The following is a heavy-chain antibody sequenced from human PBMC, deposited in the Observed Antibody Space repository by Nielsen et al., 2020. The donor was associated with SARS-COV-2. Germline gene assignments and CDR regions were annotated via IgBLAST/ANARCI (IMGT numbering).Heavy chain of an antibody. J-gene: IGHJ3*01. CDR2: IKPDGCEK. CDR1: GFTFSSLW. V-gene: IGHV3-7*01. CDR3: ARDWSRAFDV. Sequence: GESLKISCAASGFTFSSLWMSWVRQVPGKGLEWVADIKPDGCEKFYVDSVKGRFTISRDNAKNSMSLQMNSLRVEDTAVYYCARDWSRAFDVWGQGTMVTVSS.